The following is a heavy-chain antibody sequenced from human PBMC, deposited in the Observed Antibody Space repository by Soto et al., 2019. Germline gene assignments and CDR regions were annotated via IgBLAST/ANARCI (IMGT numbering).Heavy chain of an antibody. CDR2: IGPESGAT. Sequence: SVKVSFKASGYTFTGHYSHWVRQAPEQGPEWMGEIGPESGATRYAQKFQGRVTMTRDMSITTVYMELNNLSPDDTAVYYCGRGRSGQIVVFYWGQGTPVTVSS. J-gene: IGHJ4*02. CDR1: GYTFTGHY. D-gene: IGHD5-12*01. CDR3: GRGRSGQIVVFY. V-gene: IGHV1-2*02.